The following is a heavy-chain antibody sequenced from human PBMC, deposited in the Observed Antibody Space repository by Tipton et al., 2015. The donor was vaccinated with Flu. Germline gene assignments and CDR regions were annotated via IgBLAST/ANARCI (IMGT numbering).Heavy chain of an antibody. V-gene: IGHV3-23*01. CDR2: ISGSGGST. D-gene: IGHD5-18*01. J-gene: IGHJ4*02. CDR1: GFTFGSYA. Sequence: SLRLSCAASGFTFGSYAMSWVRQAPGKGLEWVSAISGSGGSTYYADSVKGRFTISRDNSKNTLYLQMNSLRAEDTAVYYCAKDGEGGYSYGTPYFDYWGQGTLVTVSS. CDR3: AKDGEGGYSYGTPYFDY.